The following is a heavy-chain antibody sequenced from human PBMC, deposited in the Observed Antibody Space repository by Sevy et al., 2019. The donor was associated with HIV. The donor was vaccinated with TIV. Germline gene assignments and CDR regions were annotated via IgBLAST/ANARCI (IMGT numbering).Heavy chain of an antibody. CDR1: GFTFSKYS. J-gene: IGHJ4*02. CDR2: LSFGCGEI. V-gene: IGHV3-23*01. CDR3: AREGCTKPHDY. D-gene: IGHD2-8*01. Sequence: GGCLRLSCVASGFTFSKYSMSWVRQPPGKGLEWVSTLSFGCGEINYADSVKGRFTISRDNSKSSVYLQMNNLRPEDTAVHYCAREGCTKPHDYWGQGTLVTVSS.